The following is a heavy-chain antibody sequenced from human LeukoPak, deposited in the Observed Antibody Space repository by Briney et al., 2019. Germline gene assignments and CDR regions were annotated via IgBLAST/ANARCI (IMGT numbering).Heavy chain of an antibody. Sequence: HPGGSLRLSCAASGFTFSSYGMHWVRQAPGKGLEWVAFIRYDGSNKYYADSVKGRFTISRDNSKNTLYLQMNSLRAEDTAVYYCAKDFVTMVRRSTLFDYWGQGTLVTVSS. J-gene: IGHJ4*02. CDR3: AKDFVTMVRRSTLFDY. CDR1: GFTFSSYG. CDR2: IRYDGSNK. V-gene: IGHV3-30*02. D-gene: IGHD3-10*01.